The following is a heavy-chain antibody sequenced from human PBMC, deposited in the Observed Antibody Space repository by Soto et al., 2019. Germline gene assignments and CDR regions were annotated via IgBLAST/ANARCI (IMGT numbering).Heavy chain of an antibody. CDR2: IYYSGST. D-gene: IGHD3-10*01. Sequence: SETLSLTCTVSGGSVNSGSYYWSWIRQPPGKGLEWIGYIYYSGSTNYNPSLKSRITISLDTSKNQFSLNLSSVTAADTAVYYCATGRYYYGSEYWGQGTLVTVSS. V-gene: IGHV4-61*01. CDR3: ATGRYYYGSEY. CDR1: GGSVNSGSYY. J-gene: IGHJ4*02.